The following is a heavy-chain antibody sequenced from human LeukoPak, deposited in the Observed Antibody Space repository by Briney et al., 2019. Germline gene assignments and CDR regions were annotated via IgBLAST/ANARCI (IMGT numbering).Heavy chain of an antibody. D-gene: IGHD6-13*01. CDR2: ISGSGGTT. CDR1: GFTFSSYA. J-gene: IGHJ4*02. CDR3: ANTDSSSWFDYFDY. V-gene: IGHV3-23*01. Sequence: GGSLRLSCAASGFTFSSYAMSWVRQAPGEGLEWVSLISGSGGTTYYADSVKGRFTISRDNSNSTLYMQMNSLRAEDTAVYYCANTDSSSWFDYFDYWGQGTLVTVSS.